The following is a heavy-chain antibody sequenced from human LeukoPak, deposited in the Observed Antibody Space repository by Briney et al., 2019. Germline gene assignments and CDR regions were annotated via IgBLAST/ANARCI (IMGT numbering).Heavy chain of an antibody. CDR1: IDSTRGNY. Sequence: PSETLSLTCAVSIDSTRGNYWSWVRQSPGKGPEWIGEVHRSGRTNYMPSLKSRVTISIDNSKDQISLDLASVTAADTAVYYCATEILGAPTPGAYWGQGTLVTVSS. V-gene: IGHV4-4*02. D-gene: IGHD2-8*02. CDR3: ATEILGAPTPGAY. J-gene: IGHJ4*02. CDR2: VHRSGRT.